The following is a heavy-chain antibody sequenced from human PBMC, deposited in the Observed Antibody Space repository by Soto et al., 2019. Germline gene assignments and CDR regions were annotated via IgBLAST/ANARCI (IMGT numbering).Heavy chain of an antibody. Sequence: PWGSLRLSCAASGFTFSSYGMHWVRQAPGKGLEWVAVIRYDGSNKYYADSVKGRFTISRDNSKNTLYLQMNSLRAEDTAVYYCARDDSMVRGVIHYYGMDVWGQGPTVTVSS. CDR3: ARDDSMVRGVIHYYGMDV. D-gene: IGHD3-10*01. J-gene: IGHJ6*02. CDR2: IRYDGSNK. CDR1: GFTFSSYG. V-gene: IGHV3-33*01.